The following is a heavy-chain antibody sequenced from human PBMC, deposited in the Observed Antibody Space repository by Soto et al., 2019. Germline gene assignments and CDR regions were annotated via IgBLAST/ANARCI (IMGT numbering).Heavy chain of an antibody. CDR3: AKGWSSSWYGLFDY. V-gene: IGHV3-9*01. CDR1: GFTFDDYA. D-gene: IGHD6-13*01. J-gene: IGHJ4*02. Sequence: EVQLVESGGGLVQPGRSLRLSCAASGFTFDDYAMQWVRQAPGKGLEWVSGISWNSGSIGYADSVKGRFTISRDNAKNSLYLQMNSLRAEDTALYYCAKGWSSSWYGLFDYWGQGTLVTVSS. CDR2: ISWNSGSI.